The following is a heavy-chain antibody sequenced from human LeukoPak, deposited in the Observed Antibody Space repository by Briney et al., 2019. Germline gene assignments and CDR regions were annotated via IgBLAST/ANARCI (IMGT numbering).Heavy chain of an antibody. CDR1: GFSFTTYA. J-gene: IGHJ4*02. V-gene: IGHV3-23*01. D-gene: IGHD4-23*01. Sequence: GGSLRLSCAASGFSFTTYAMSSVRQAPGKGLEWLSTVSDSGADTYYADSVKSRFTISRDNSRNTVYLQMNSLRAEDAAIYYCAKSHSVAQRGYYDYWGQGTLVTVSS. CDR3: AKSHSVAQRGYYDY. CDR2: VSDSGADT.